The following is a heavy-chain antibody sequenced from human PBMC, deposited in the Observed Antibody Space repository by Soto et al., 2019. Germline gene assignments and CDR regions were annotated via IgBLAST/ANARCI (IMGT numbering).Heavy chain of an antibody. J-gene: IGHJ3*02. V-gene: IGHV3-15*01. CDR1: GFTFTNAW. CDR3: TTGPNLRPLAAFDI. Sequence: VQLVESGGGLVKPGGSLRLSCAASGFTFTNAWMTWVCQGPGKGLEWVGRIKSKSDGGTIDYAAPVKGRFTISRDDSKNTLYLQMNSLKTEDTAVYYCTTGPNLRPLAAFDIWGQGTVVTVSS. CDR2: IKSKSDGGTI.